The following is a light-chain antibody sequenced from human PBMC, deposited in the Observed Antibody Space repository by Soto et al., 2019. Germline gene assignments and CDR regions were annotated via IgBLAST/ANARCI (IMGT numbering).Light chain of an antibody. CDR2: RYS. Sequence: QLVLTQPPSVSGAPGQRVTISCTGSSSNIGAGYAVHWYRQLPGTAPKLLMYRYSIRPSGVPDRFSGSKSGTSASLAITGLQAEDEADYYCQSYDRSLSGVLFGGGTKLTVL. CDR1: SSNIGAGYA. J-gene: IGLJ2*01. CDR3: QSYDRSLSGVL. V-gene: IGLV1-40*01.